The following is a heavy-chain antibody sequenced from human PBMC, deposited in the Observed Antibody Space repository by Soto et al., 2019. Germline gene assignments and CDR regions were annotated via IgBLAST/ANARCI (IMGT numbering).Heavy chain of an antibody. D-gene: IGHD3-10*01. CDR1: GYTFTSYA. Sequence: ASVKVSCTASGYTFTSYAMHWVRQAPGQRLEWMGWINAGNGNTKYSQKFQGRVTITRDTSASTAYMELSSLRSEDTAVYYCARDHVTRGHDYWGQGTLVTVSS. CDR2: INAGNGNT. J-gene: IGHJ4*02. V-gene: IGHV1-3*01. CDR3: ARDHVTRGHDY.